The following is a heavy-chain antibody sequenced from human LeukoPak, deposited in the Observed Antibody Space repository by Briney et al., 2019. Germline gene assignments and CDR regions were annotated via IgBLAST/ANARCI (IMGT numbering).Heavy chain of an antibody. J-gene: IGHJ5*02. CDR3: ASLDRSEIP. CDR2: VSADESGK. CDR1: GFSFDKFG. V-gene: IGHV3-64*01. Sequence: PGGSLRLSCVASGFSFDKFGMHWVRQAPGKGLEYVSSVSADESGKYYTKSVRGRFSISRDNSKNTMYLQLGILRPDDMGIYYCASLDRSEIPWGPGTLVTVSS. D-gene: IGHD1-26*01.